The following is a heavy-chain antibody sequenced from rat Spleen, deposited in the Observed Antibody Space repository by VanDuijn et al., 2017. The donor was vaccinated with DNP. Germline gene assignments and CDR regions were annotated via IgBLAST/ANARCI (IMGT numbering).Heavy chain of an antibody. D-gene: IGHD1-10*01. V-gene: IGHV5-25*01. CDR3: ARVDNFDYYGLDA. J-gene: IGHJ4*01. Sequence: EVQLVESGGGLLQPGRSLKLSCAVSGFTFSNYDMAWVRQAPSRGLEWVASVNTGGGITYYRDSVKGRFIVSRDNAKSTLDLQMDSLRSEDTATYYCARVDNFDYYGLDAWGQGTSVTVSS. CDR1: GFTFSNYD. CDR2: VNTGGGIT.